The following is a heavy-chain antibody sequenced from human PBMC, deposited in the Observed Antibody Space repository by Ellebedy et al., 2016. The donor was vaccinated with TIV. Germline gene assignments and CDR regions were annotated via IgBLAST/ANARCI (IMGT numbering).Heavy chain of an antibody. J-gene: IGHJ4*02. CDR3: ANHGYTSGYWYFDY. CDR1: GFTFSSYA. Sequence: GESLKISXAASGFTFSSYAMSWVRQAPGKGLEWVSAISGSGGSTYYADSVKGRFTISRDNSKNTLYLQMNSLRAEDTAVYYCANHGYTSGYWYFDYWGQGTLVTVSS. D-gene: IGHD6-19*01. V-gene: IGHV3-23*01. CDR2: ISGSGGST.